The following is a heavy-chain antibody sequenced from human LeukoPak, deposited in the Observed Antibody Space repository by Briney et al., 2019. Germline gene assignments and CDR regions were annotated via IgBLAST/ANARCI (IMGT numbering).Heavy chain of an antibody. CDR3: ASSSGYSLYYGMDV. J-gene: IGHJ6*02. CDR1: GGSISSYY. D-gene: IGHD5-12*01. V-gene: IGHV4-59*01. Sequence: SETLPLTCTVSGGSISSYYWSWIRQPPGKGLEWIGYIYYSGSTNYNPSLKSRVTISVDTSKNQFSLKLSSVTAADTAVYYCASSSGYSLYYGMDVWGQGTTVTVSS. CDR2: IYYSGST.